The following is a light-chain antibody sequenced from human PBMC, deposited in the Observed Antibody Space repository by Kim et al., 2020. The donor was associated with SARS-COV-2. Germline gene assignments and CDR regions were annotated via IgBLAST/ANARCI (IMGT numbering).Light chain of an antibody. Sequence: EIVLTQSPATLSLSPGERATLSCRASQSVGSYLAWYQQKPGQAPRLLIYDASNMATGIPARFSGSGSGTDFTLTISSLEPEDFAVYYCQQRSNWPLTFGGGTKVDIK. CDR2: DAS. J-gene: IGKJ4*01. CDR1: QSVGSY. V-gene: IGKV3-11*01. CDR3: QQRSNWPLT.